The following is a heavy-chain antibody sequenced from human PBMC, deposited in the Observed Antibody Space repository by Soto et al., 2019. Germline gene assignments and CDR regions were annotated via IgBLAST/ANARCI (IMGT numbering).Heavy chain of an antibody. CDR3: ARVHCSSTSCYHFDY. J-gene: IGHJ4*02. Sequence: ASVKVSSKDSGYTFTSYGISWVRQAPGQGLEWMGWISAYNGNTNYAQKLQGRVTMTTDTSTSTAYMELRSLRSDDTAVYYCARVHCSSTSCYHFDYWGQGTLVTVSS. V-gene: IGHV1-18*01. CDR2: ISAYNGNT. D-gene: IGHD2-2*01. CDR1: GYTFTSYG.